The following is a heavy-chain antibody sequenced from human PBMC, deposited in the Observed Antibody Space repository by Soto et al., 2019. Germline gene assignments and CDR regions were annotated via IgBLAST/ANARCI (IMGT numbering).Heavy chain of an antibody. Sequence: QLQLQESGSGLVKPSQTLSLTCAVSGGSISSGGYSWSWIRQPPGKGLEWIGYIYHSGSTYYNPSLKSRVTISVDRSKNQFSLKLSSVTAADTALYYCARSETHDYGVWGAFDYWGQGTLVTVSS. J-gene: IGHJ4*02. D-gene: IGHD4-17*01. CDR1: GGSISSGGYS. V-gene: IGHV4-30-2*01. CDR2: IYHSGST. CDR3: ARSETHDYGVWGAFDY.